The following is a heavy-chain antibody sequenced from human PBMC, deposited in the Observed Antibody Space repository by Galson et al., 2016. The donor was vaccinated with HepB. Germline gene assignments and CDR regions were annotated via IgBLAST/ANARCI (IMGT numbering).Heavy chain of an antibody. Sequence: SLRLSCAASGFTFSLYAMHWVRQAPGKGLEWVAVISYDGSTKYVDSVKGRFTISRDNSKNTPYLQMNSLRAEDTAVYYCARAIKSGELRRSIVAVGTHRFDPWGQGTQVTVSS. D-gene: IGHD6-13*01. V-gene: IGHV3-30-3*01. CDR2: ISYDGSTK. CDR3: ARAIKSGELRRSIVAVGTHRFDP. CDR1: GFTFSLYA. J-gene: IGHJ5*02.